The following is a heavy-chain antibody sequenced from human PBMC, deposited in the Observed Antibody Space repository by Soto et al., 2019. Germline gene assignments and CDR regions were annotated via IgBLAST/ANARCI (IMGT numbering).Heavy chain of an antibody. V-gene: IGHV1-46*01. CDR1: GYTFTSYY. CDR3: ARDRGIVVVPAAKYYYYGMDV. CDR2: INPSGGST. J-gene: IGHJ6*02. D-gene: IGHD2-2*01. Sequence: GASVKVSCKASGYTFTSYYMHWVRQAPGQGLEWMGIINPSGGSTSYAQKFQGRVTMTRDTSTSTVYMELSSLRSEDTAVYYCARDRGIVVVPAAKYYYYGMDVWGQGTTVTVSS.